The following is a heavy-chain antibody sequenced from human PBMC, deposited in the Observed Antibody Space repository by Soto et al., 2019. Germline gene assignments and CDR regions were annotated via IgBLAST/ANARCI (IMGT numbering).Heavy chain of an antibody. D-gene: IGHD3-16*01. CDR1: GFTFSSYA. J-gene: IGHJ6*02. Sequence: PGGSLRLSCAASGFTFSSYAMSWVRQAPGKGLEWVSAISGSGSSTYYADSVKGRFTITRDNSKNTLYLQMNSLRAEDTAVYYCAKDAYTAGYYYYGMDVWGQGTTVTVSS. CDR2: ISGSGSST. V-gene: IGHV3-23*01. CDR3: AKDAYTAGYYYYGMDV.